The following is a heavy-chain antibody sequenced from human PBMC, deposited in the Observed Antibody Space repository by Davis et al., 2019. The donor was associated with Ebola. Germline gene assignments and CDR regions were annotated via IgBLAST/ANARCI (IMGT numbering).Heavy chain of an antibody. V-gene: IGHV3-30*02. CDR3: AKTLDYGPPTPFGY. CDR1: GFTFSSYG. CDR2: IRYDGSNT. J-gene: IGHJ4*02. D-gene: IGHD4-17*01. Sequence: PGGSLRLSCAASGFTFSSYGMHWVRQAPGKGLEWVAFIRYDGSNTYYADSVKGRFTISRDNSKNTLYLQMNSLRAEDTAVYYCAKTLDYGPPTPFGYWGQGTLVTVSS.